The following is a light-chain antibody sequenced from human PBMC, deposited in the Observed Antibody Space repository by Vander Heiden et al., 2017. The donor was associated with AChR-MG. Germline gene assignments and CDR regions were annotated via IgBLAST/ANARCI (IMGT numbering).Light chain of an antibody. CDR2: DVS. Sequence: QSALTQPASVSGSPGQSITISCTGTSSDVGGYNYVSWYQQHPGKAPKLMIYDVSSRPSGVSNRFSGSKSGNTASLTISGLQAEDEANYYCSSYTSSSTLVLFGGGTKLTGL. V-gene: IGLV2-14*01. CDR3: SSYTSSSTLVL. J-gene: IGLJ2*01. CDR1: SSDVGGYNY.